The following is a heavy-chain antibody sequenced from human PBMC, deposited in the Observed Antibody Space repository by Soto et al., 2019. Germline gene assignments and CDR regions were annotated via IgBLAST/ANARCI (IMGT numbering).Heavy chain of an antibody. J-gene: IGHJ3*02. CDR3: ATYRKFFQI. Sequence: SETLSLTCSVSGWSFSYYWSWIRQTPSKELEWIGEINHRGTTYYNPSLKSRVTISVDTSKNQFSLNLTSVTAADSAVYYCATYRKFFQIWGQGTKVTVSS. CDR2: INHRGTT. CDR1: GWSFSYY. V-gene: IGHV4-34*01.